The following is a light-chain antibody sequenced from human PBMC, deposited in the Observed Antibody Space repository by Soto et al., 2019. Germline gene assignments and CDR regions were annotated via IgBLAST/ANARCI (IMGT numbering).Light chain of an antibody. V-gene: IGKV1-39*01. Sequence: DIQMTHSPSSVSASIGDRVTITCGASQSISTFLNWYQQKPGGPPKLLIYTASNLQSGVPSRFSGSGSGTDFTLTITSLQPEDFAIYSCQHSYSTPPTFGGGTKVDIK. J-gene: IGKJ4*01. CDR1: QSISTF. CDR2: TAS. CDR3: QHSYSTPPT.